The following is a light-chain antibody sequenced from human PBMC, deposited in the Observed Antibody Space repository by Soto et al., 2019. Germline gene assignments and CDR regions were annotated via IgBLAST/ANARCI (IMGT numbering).Light chain of an antibody. CDR2: QNT. V-gene: IGLV1-40*01. CDR3: QSQDGSLSVSV. J-gene: IGLJ3*02. CDR1: SSNIGAGYG. Sequence: QSVLTQPPSVSGAPGQRVTISCTGSSSNIGAGYGVHWYQQLPGAAPKLLIYQNTNRPSGVSDRFSGSQSGASASLAITGLQAEDEADYYCQSQDGSLSVSVFGGGTKVTVL.